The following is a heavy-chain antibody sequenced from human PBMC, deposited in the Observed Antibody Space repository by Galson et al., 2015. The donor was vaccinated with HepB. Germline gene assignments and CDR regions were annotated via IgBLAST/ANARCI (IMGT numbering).Heavy chain of an antibody. D-gene: IGHD3-10*01. J-gene: IGHJ6*02. Sequence: SLRLSCAASEFTFNNYGMHWVRQAPGKGLEWVAVIWYDGFYKYYADSVKGRFTIPRDNSKSTLYLQMNSLRVEDTAVYYCARGRSRLYYYMDVWGQGTTVTVSS. CDR2: IWYDGFYK. CDR3: ARGRSRLYYYMDV. V-gene: IGHV3-33*01. CDR1: EFTFNNYG.